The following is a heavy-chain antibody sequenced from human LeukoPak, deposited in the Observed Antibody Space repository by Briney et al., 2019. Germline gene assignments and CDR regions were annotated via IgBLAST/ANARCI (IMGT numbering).Heavy chain of an antibody. V-gene: IGHV4-4*07. J-gene: IGHJ4*02. CDR3: ARGRGYNSFDY. Sequence: SETLSLTCTVSGSSISSYYWSWIRQPAGKGLEWIGRINTSGNTNYNPSLKSRVTMSVDTSKNQFSLKLTSVTAADTAVYYCARGRGYNSFDYWGQGTLVTVSS. CDR1: GSSISSYY. CDR2: INTSGNT. D-gene: IGHD3-16*02.